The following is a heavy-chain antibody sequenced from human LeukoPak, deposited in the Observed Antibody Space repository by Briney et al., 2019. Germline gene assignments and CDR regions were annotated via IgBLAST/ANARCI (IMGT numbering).Heavy chain of an antibody. CDR1: GGTFSSYA. CDR2: IIPIFGTA. V-gene: IGHV1-69*05. Sequence: ASVTVSCKASGGTFSSYAISWVRQAPGQGLEWMGGIIPIFGTANYAQKFQGRVTITRDTSASTAYMELSSLRSEDTAVYYCARDKEYSSGWYYKYYYYGMDVWGQGTTVTVSS. D-gene: IGHD6-19*01. J-gene: IGHJ6*02. CDR3: ARDKEYSSGWYYKYYYYGMDV.